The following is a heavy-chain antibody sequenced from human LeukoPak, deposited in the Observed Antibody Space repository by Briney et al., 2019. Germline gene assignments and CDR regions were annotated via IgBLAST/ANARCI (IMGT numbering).Heavy chain of an antibody. CDR2: IWYDGSNK. J-gene: IGHJ4*02. D-gene: IGHD5-12*01. CDR3: AKDQLVATAFGY. Sequence: PGGSLRLSCAASGFTFGSYGMHWVRQAPGKGLEWVAVIWYDGSNKYYADSVKGRFTISRDNSKNTLYLQMNSLRAEDTAVYYCAKDQLVATAFGYWGQGTLVTVSS. CDR1: GFTFGSYG. V-gene: IGHV3-33*06.